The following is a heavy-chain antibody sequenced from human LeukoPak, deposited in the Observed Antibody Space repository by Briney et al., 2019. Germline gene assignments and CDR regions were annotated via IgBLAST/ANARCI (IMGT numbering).Heavy chain of an antibody. V-gene: IGHV4-34*01. D-gene: IGHD2-2*01. CDR3: TRERSTPGINWFDP. J-gene: IGHJ5*02. Sequence: SETLSLTCAVYGESFSAYSWNWIRQSPGKGLEWIGEINHSGRTNYNPSLKSRVTISVDTSKNQTSKRQFSMKLTSVTAAATAVYYCTRERSTPGINWFDPWGQGTLVTVSS. CDR1: GESFSAYS. CDR2: INHSGRT.